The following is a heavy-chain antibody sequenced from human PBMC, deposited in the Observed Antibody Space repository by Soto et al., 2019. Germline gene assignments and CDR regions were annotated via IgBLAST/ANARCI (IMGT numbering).Heavy chain of an antibody. Sequence: PSETLSLTCTVSGGSVSSGSYHWSWIRQPPGKGLAWIGYIYYGGSTNYNPSLKSRVTISLDTSKNQFSLKLSSVTAADTAVYYCARDFEPSPGFDPWGQGTLVTVSS. D-gene: IGHD3-9*01. CDR3: ARDFEPSPGFDP. CDR2: IYYGGST. J-gene: IGHJ5*02. V-gene: IGHV4-61*01. CDR1: GGSVSSGSYH.